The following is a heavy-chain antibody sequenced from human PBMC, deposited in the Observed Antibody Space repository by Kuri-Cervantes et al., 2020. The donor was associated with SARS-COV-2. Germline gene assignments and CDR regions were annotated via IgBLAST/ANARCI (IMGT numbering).Heavy chain of an antibody. J-gene: IGHJ5*02. D-gene: IGHD6-25*01. CDR1: GYSFTSYW. CDR2: IYPGDSDT. CDR3: ARLELAAAWFDP. V-gene: IGHV5-51*01. Sequence: GGSLRLSWKGSGYSFTSYWIGRVRQMPGKRLEWMGIIYPGDSDTRYSPSFQGQVTISADKSISTAYLQWSSLKASDTAMYYCARLELAAAWFDPWGQGTLVTVSS.